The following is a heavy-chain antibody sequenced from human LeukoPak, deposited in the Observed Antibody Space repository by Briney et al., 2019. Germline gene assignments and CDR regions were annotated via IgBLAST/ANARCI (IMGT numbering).Heavy chain of an antibody. Sequence: NSSETLSLTCTVSGGSISSYFWTWIRQPPGKGLGWIGYIYYIGSTNYNPSLKSRVTVSVDTSKNQFSLRLSSVTAADTAVYYCASTRRDGYPFDYWGQGTLVAVSS. CDR1: GGSISSYF. CDR3: ASTRRDGYPFDY. CDR2: IYYIGST. D-gene: IGHD5-24*01. V-gene: IGHV4-59*01. J-gene: IGHJ4*02.